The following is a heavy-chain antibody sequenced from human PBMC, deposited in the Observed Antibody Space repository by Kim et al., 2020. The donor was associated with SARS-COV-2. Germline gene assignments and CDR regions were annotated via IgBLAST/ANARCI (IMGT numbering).Heavy chain of an antibody. CDR3: ARDFSLSYYGSGSYII. V-gene: IGHV4-31*02. Sequence: SLKSRVTISVDTSKNQFSLKLSSVTAADTAVYYCARDFSLSYYGSGSYIIWGQGTLVTVSS. D-gene: IGHD3-10*01. J-gene: IGHJ4*02.